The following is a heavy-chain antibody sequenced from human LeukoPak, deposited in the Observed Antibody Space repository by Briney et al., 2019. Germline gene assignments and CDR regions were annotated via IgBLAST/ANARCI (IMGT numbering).Heavy chain of an antibody. CDR3: ARGSRRTHYYYYGMDV. V-gene: IGHV3-11*04. CDR2: ISSSGSTI. J-gene: IGHJ6*02. Sequence: PGGSLRLSCAASGFTFSDYYMSWIRQAPGKGLEWVSYISSSGSTIYYADSVKGRFTISRDNSKNTLYLQMNSLRAEDTAVYYCARGSRRTHYYYYGMDVWGQGTTVTVSS. CDR1: GFTFSDYY.